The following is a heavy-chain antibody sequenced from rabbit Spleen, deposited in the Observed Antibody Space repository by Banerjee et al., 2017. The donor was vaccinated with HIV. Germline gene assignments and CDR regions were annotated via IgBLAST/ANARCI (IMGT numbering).Heavy chain of an antibody. Sequence: QLEESGGRLVQPGGSLTLSCKAFGFTVSGYWMNWVRQAPGKGLEWIGIIYPITETTYYANWVNGRFTISSDNAQNTLYLQLNSLTAADTATYFCVRGSGWGFGYFKLWGPGTLVTVS. J-gene: IGHJ4*01. CDR2: IYPITETT. CDR1: GFTVSGYW. D-gene: IGHD4-1*01. CDR3: VRGSGWGFGYFKL. V-gene: IGHV1S7*01.